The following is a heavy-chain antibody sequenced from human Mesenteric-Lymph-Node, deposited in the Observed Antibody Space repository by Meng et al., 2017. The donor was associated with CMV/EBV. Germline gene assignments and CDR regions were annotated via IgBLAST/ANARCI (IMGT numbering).Heavy chain of an antibody. CDR3: AKGSSSVWPYYFDY. J-gene: IGHJ4*02. CDR1: GFTFSSYA. V-gene: IGHV3-23*01. Sequence: LSLTCAASGFTFSSYAMSWVRQAPGKGLEWISTISTSGDSASYADFVKGRLSISRDNSKNTLYLQMNSLAAEDTAVFYCAKGSSSVWPYYFDYWGQGTLVTVSS. D-gene: IGHD6-19*01. CDR2: ISTSGDSA.